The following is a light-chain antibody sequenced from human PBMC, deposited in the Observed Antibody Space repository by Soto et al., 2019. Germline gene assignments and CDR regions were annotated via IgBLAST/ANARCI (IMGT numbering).Light chain of an antibody. Sequence: QSALTQPASVSGSPGQSITISCTGTSSDVGGYNYVSGYQQHPGKAPKLMIYDVSNRPAGVSNLFSGSKSGNTASLTISGLQAENEADYYCSSYTNSSTRVFGTGTKLTVL. J-gene: IGLJ1*01. CDR1: SSDVGGYNY. CDR3: SSYTNSSTRV. V-gene: IGLV2-14*01. CDR2: DVS.